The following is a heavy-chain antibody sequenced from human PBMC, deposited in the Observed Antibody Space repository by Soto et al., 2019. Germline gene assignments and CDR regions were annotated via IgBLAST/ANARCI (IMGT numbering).Heavy chain of an antibody. V-gene: IGHV4-34*01. CDR1: GGFVSSGSYY. J-gene: IGHJ3*02. Sequence: QVQLQQWGAGLLKPSETLSLTCAVYGGFVSSGSYYWSWIRQPPGKGLEWIGEMSHRVGTHFNLSLKSRVTISVDTSKNQFSLKMSSVTAADTALYYCARVERGTATTVVDAFDIWGPGTMVTVSS. CDR2: MSHRVGT. CDR3: ARVERGTATTVVDAFDI. D-gene: IGHD1-1*01.